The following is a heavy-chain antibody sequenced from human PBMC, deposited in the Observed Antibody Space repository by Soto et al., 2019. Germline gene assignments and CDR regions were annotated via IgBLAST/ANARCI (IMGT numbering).Heavy chain of an antibody. CDR1: GFTFSNNG. CDR3: AKHPKCCTIGSHFLDNWVDP. V-gene: IGHV3-30*18. J-gene: IGHJ5*02. Sequence: QVQLVESGGGVVQPGRSLRLSCAASGFTFSNNGMHWVRQTPGKGLEWVAVISYDGSHEFYTDSVKGRFTISRDNSKDTLYLQMNGLKTEDTAMYYCAKHPKCCTIGSHFLDNWVDPWGQGTLVTVSS. D-gene: IGHD2-8*01. CDR2: ISYDGSHE.